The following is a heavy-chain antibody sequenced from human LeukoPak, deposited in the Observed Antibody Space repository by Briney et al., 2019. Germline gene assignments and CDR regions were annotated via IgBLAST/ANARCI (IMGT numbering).Heavy chain of an antibody. CDR1: GGSFSGYY. CDR3: ARYGSGSYYNVLNYYYYGMDV. D-gene: IGHD3-10*01. V-gene: IGHV4-34*01. Sequence: NPSETLSLTCAVYGGSFSGYYWSWIRQPPGKGLEWIGEINHSGSTNYNPSLKSRVTISVDTSKNQFSLKLSSVTAADTAVYYCARYGSGSYYNVLNYYYYGMDVWGQGTTVTVSS. CDR2: INHSGST. J-gene: IGHJ6*02.